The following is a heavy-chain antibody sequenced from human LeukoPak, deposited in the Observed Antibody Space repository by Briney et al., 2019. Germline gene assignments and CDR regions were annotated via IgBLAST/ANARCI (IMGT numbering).Heavy chain of an antibody. D-gene: IGHD3-10*01. CDR2: ISSSGSYI. CDR3: ARELRVGTAFDL. Sequence: GGSLRLSCAASGFTFSDYFMTWIRQAPGKGLEWVSYISSSGSYIYYADSVKGRFTISRDNAKNSLYLQMNRLRDKDTAVYYCARELRVGTAFDLWGRGTLVTVSS. CDR1: GFTFSDYF. V-gene: IGHV3-11*01. J-gene: IGHJ2*01.